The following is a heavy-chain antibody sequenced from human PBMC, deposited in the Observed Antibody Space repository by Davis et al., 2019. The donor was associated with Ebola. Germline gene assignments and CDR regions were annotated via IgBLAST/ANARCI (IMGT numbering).Heavy chain of an antibody. CDR1: GFTFSSYW. CDR2: IKQDGSEK. CDR3: ARCMPALGAFDI. J-gene: IGHJ3*02. D-gene: IGHD2-8*01. Sequence: GESLKISCAASGFTFSSYWMSWVRQAPGKGPEWVANIKQDGSEKYYVDSVKGRFTISRDNAKNSLYLQMNSLRAEDTAVYYCARCMPALGAFDIWGQGTMVTVSS. V-gene: IGHV3-7*01.